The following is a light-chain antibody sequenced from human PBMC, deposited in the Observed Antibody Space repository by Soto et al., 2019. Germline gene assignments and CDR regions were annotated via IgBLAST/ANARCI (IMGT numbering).Light chain of an antibody. V-gene: IGKV3-20*01. J-gene: IGKJ1*01. CDR1: QSVGSIY. CDR2: GAS. Sequence: DIVLTQSPGTLSLSPGERATLSCRASQSVGSIYLAWYQQKPGQAPRLLIHGASNRASGIPDRFSGSGSGTAFTLTISRLEPEDFAVYYCQQYGSSPRTFGQGTQVEIK. CDR3: QQYGSSPRT.